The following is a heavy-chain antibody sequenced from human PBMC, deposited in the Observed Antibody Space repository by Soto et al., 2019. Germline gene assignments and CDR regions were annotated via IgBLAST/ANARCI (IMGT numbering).Heavy chain of an antibody. CDR2: TYYRSRWYN. CDR3: AGTTSHHWLYMDV. D-gene: IGHD1-7*01. V-gene: IGHV6-1*01. J-gene: IGHJ6*03. CDR1: GDSVSSDSAA. Sequence: QVPLQESGPGLVKPSQTLSLTCVISGDSVSSDSAAWNWIRLSPSRGLEWLARTYYRSRWYNDYAVSVRSRITVHPDTSKNQFSLQLTSVTPEDTAVYYCAGTTSHHWLYMDVWGKGATVTVSS.